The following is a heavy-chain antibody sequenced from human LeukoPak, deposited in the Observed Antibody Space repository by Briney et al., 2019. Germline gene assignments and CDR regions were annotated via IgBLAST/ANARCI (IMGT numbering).Heavy chain of an antibody. CDR2: IYYTGYT. V-gene: IGHV4-31*03. Sequence: SETLSLTCTVSGGSIRSGGYYWSWIRQHPGKGLEWIGFIYYTGYTYYNPSLKSRVSILIDTSTNQFSLKLNSVTAAGTAVYYCARAPDSSGYYPNWFDPWGQGTLVTVSS. CDR1: GGSIRSGGYY. CDR3: ARAPDSSGYYPNWFDP. J-gene: IGHJ5*02. D-gene: IGHD3-22*01.